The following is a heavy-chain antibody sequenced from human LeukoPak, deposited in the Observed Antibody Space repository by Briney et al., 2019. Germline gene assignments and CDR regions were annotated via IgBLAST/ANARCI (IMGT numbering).Heavy chain of an antibody. CDR2: INQDGSET. CDR1: GFTFSGSW. J-gene: IGHJ4*02. V-gene: IGHV3-7*01. CDR3: TKALDF. Sequence: GGSLRLSCAASGFTFSGSWMDWVRQAPGKGLEWVANINQDGSETYYVDSAKGRFTISRDNAKNSLYLQMDSLGVEDTAMYYCTKALDFWGQGTLVTVSS.